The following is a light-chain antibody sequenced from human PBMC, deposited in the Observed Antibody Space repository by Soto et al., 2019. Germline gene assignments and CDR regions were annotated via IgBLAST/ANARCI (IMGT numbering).Light chain of an antibody. CDR3: QQYNTFWT. Sequence: EIQMTLSPSTLSASVGDRVTITCRASQSISSWLAWYQQKPGKAPKLLIYDASSLESGVPSRFSGSGSGTEFTLTISSLQPDDFATYYCQQYNTFWTFGQGTKVDIK. CDR1: QSISSW. V-gene: IGKV1-5*01. CDR2: DAS. J-gene: IGKJ1*01.